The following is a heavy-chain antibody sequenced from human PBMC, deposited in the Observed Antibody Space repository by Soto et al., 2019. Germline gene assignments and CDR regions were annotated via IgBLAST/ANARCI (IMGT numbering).Heavy chain of an antibody. D-gene: IGHD5-18*01. CDR3: ARDGYSYGYYGDYYYYYMDV. V-gene: IGHV1-2*04. J-gene: IGHJ6*03. CDR1: GYTFTGYY. CDR2: INPNSGGT. Sequence: ASVKVSCKGSGYTFTGYYMHWVRQAPGQGLEWMGWINPNSGGTNYAQKFQGWVTMTRDTSISTAYMELSRLRSDDTAVYYCARDGYSYGYYGDYYYYYMDVWGKGPTVTVSS.